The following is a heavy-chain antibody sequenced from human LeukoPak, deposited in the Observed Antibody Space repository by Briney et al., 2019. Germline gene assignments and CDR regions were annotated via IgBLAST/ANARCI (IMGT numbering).Heavy chain of an antibody. Sequence: GGSLRLSCAASGFTFSSYSMNWVRQAPGKGLEWVSSISSSSSYIYYADSVKGRFTISRDNAKNSLYLQMNSLRAEDTAVYYCARDPYRRPPRATLVAEDYWGQGTLVTVSS. CDR1: GFTFSSYS. J-gene: IGHJ4*02. D-gene: IGHD5-12*01. CDR2: ISSSSSYI. V-gene: IGHV3-21*03. CDR3: ARDPYRRPPRATLVAEDY.